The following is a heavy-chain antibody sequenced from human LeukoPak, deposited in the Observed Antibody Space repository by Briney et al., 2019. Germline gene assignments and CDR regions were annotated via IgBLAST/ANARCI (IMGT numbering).Heavy chain of an antibody. Sequence: SETLSLTCAVSGRSFSGYYWSWIRQPPGKGLEWIGEINHLGSTNYNPSLKSRVTISVDTSKNQFSLRLRSVTAADTAAYYCARVFGGSSGYFDYWGQGTLVAVSS. CDR1: GRSFSGYY. D-gene: IGHD3-16*01. CDR3: ARVFGGSSGYFDY. CDR2: INHLGST. J-gene: IGHJ4*02. V-gene: IGHV4-34*01.